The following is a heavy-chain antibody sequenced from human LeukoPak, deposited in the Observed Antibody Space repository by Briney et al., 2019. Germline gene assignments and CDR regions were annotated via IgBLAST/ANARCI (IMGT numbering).Heavy chain of an antibody. D-gene: IGHD2-15*01. CDR2: IYYSGST. V-gene: IGHV4-59*01. Sequence: SETLSLTCTVSGGSISSYYWSWIRQPPGKGLEWIGYIYYSGSTNYNPSLKSRVTISVDTSKNQFSLKLSSVTAADTAVYYCARTIGDAFDIWGQGTMVTVSS. CDR1: GGSISSYY. CDR3: ARTIGDAFDI. J-gene: IGHJ3*02.